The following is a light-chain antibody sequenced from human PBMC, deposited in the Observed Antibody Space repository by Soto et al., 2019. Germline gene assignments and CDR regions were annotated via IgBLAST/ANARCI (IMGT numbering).Light chain of an antibody. V-gene: IGLV1-44*01. J-gene: IGLJ2*01. Sequence: QSVLTQPPSVSGTPGQRVTISCSGSNSNMGSNSVNWYQHVPGPAPKLLIHTNNLRPSGIPDRFSGSRSGTSASLDITDLQSEDETEYYCEAWDDSLKAVIFGGGTKVTVL. CDR2: TNN. CDR3: EAWDDSLKAVI. CDR1: NSNMGSNS.